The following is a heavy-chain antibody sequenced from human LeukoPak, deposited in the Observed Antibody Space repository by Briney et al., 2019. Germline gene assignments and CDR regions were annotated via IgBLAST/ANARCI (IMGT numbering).Heavy chain of an antibody. CDR1: GFTFSSYS. D-gene: IGHD5-18*01. Sequence: PGGSLRLSCAASGFTFSSYSMNWVRQAPGKGLEWFSSISSSSSYIYYADSVKGRFTISRDNAKNSLYLQMNSLRAEDTAVYYCARDSGSYGPEGMDVWGQGTTVTVSS. CDR2: ISSSSSYI. V-gene: IGHV3-21*01. CDR3: ARDSGSYGPEGMDV. J-gene: IGHJ6*02.